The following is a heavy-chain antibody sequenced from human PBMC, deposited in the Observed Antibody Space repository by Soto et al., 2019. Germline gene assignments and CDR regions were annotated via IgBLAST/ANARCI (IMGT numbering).Heavy chain of an antibody. D-gene: IGHD3-22*01. CDR1: GYTFTSYG. Sequence: QVQLVQSGAEVKKPGASVKVSCKASGYTFTSYGISWVRQAPGQGLEWMGWISAYNGNTNYAQKLQGRVTMTTDTATSTAYMELRSLRSDDTAVDYCARDTTPAYYYDSSGSPGGAFDIWGQGTMVTVSS. J-gene: IGHJ3*02. V-gene: IGHV1-18*01. CDR3: ARDTTPAYYYDSSGSPGGAFDI. CDR2: ISAYNGNT.